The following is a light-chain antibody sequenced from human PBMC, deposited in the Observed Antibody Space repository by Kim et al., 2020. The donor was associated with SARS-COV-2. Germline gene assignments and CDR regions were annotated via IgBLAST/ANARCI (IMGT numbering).Light chain of an antibody. J-gene: IGKJ2*01. CDR2: GAS. V-gene: IGKV3-20*01. Sequence: EIVLTQSPDTLSLSPGERATLSCRASQSVSSSYLAWYQQKPGQAPRLLIYGASSRATGIPDRFSGSGSGTDFTLTISRLEPEDFAVYYCQQYGNSPPYTFGQGTKVEIK. CDR1: QSVSSSY. CDR3: QQYGNSPPYT.